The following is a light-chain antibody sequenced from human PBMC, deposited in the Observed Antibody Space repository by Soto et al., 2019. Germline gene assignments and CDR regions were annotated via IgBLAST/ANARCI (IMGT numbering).Light chain of an antibody. V-gene: IGKV3-20*01. CDR2: GAS. CDR1: QSVDIN. J-gene: IGKJ1*01. Sequence: EIVLTQSPATLSVSPGERVTLSCRASQSVDINLAWYQQKPGQAPRLLIYGASTRATDMSGTFSGSGSGTDFTLTISRLEPEDFAVYYCQQYGSTPWTFGQGTKVDIK. CDR3: QQYGSTPWT.